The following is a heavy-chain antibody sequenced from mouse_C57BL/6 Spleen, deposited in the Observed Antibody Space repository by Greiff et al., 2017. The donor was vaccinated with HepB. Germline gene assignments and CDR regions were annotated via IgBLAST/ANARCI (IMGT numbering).Heavy chain of an antibody. CDR3: ARAAYDLGFAY. Sequence: EVKLVESGPGMVKPSQSLSLTCTVPGYSITSGYDWHWIRHFPGNKLEWMGYISYSGSTNYNPSLKSRISITHDTSKNHFFLKLNSVTTEDTATYYCARAAYDLGFAYWGQGTLVTVSA. V-gene: IGHV3-1*01. J-gene: IGHJ3*01. CDR1: GYSITSGYD. CDR2: ISYSGST. D-gene: IGHD2-4*01.